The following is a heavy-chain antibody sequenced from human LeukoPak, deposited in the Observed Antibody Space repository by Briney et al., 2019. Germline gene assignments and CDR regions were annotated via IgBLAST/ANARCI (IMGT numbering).Heavy chain of an antibody. CDR3: ARPRGFYDCFDY. V-gene: IGHV1-8*03. CDR1: GYTFTSYD. CDR2: MKPNRGNT. J-gene: IGHJ4*02. Sequence: ASVKLSCNSSGYTFTSYDINWVRKPTAPGLELMGWMKPNRGNTGYAQKFQGRVTITRKASITTAYMELSSLRCEYTAVYYCARPRGFYDCFDYGGQGNLVTVSS. D-gene: IGHD2/OR15-2a*01.